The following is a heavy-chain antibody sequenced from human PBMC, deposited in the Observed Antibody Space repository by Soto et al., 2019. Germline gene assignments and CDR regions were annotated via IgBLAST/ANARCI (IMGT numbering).Heavy chain of an antibody. Sequence: QVQLVQSGAEVKKPGSSVKVSCKASGGTFSSSAISWVRQAPGQGLEWMGGIIPIFGTANYAQKFQARVTITADESTSTAYMELSSLRSEDTAVYYCARAPSKQWLVRLNWFDPWGQGTLVTVSS. D-gene: IGHD6-19*01. J-gene: IGHJ5*02. CDR2: IIPIFGTA. CDR1: GGTFSSSA. V-gene: IGHV1-69*01. CDR3: ARAPSKQWLVRLNWFDP.